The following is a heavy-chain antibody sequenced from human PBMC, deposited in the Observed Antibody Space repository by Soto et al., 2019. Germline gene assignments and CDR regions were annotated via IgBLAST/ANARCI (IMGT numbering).Heavy chain of an antibody. CDR3: ASLIGYCSSTSCYRWFGP. J-gene: IGHJ5*02. V-gene: IGHV4-59*01. CDR1: GGTISSYY. CDR2: IYYSGST. D-gene: IGHD2-2*01. Sequence: PSEALSLTCTVSGGTISSYYWSWVRQSPGKGLEWIGYIYYSGSTNYNPSLKSRVTISVDTSKNVYSLKQSSVTAADTAVFYCASLIGYCSSTSCYRWFGPWGHGNQLTVSS.